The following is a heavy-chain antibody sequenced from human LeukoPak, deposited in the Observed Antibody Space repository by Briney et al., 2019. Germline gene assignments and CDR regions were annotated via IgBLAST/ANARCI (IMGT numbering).Heavy chain of an antibody. D-gene: IGHD2-2*01. CDR1: GFTFSSYG. CDR3: ASDPFCSSTSCSI. J-gene: IGHJ4*02. Sequence: GGSLRLSCAASGFTFSSYGMHWVRQAPGKGLEWVAFIRYDGSNKYYADSVKGRFTISRDNSKNTLYLQMNSLRAEDTAVYYCASDPFCSSTSCSIWGQGTLVTVSS. V-gene: IGHV3-30*02. CDR2: IRYDGSNK.